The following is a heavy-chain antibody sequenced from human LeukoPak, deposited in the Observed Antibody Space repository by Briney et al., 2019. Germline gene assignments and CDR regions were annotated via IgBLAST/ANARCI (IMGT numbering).Heavy chain of an antibody. CDR3: ARDSAARDYYGMDV. CDR1: GFTVSSNY. CDR2: ISSGGSTV. Sequence: PGGSLRLSCAASGFTVSSNYMNWVRRAPGKGLEWASYISSGGSTVYYADSVKGRFTISRDNAKNSLYLQMNSLRAEDAGVYYCARDSAARDYYGMDVWGQGTTVTVSS. D-gene: IGHD5-18*01. V-gene: IGHV3-48*03. J-gene: IGHJ6*02.